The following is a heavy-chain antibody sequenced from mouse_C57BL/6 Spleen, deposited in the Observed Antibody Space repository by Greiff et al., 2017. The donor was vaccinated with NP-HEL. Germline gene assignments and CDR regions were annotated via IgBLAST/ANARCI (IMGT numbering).Heavy chain of an antibody. CDR3: ARHEDGLYYFDY. J-gene: IGHJ2*01. Sequence: LVEPGASVKLSCKASGYTFTEYTIHWVKQRSGQGLEWIGWFYPGSGSIKYNEKFKDKATLTADKSSSTVYMELSRLTSEDSAVYFCARHEDGLYYFDYWGQGTTLTVSS. CDR2: FYPGSGSI. V-gene: IGHV1-62-2*01. CDR1: GYTFTEYT.